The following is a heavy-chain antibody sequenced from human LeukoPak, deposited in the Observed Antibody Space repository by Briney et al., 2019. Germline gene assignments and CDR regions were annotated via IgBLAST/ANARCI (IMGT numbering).Heavy chain of an antibody. V-gene: IGHV1-69*04. D-gene: IGHD3-10*01. CDR2: IIPILGIA. Sequence: SVKVFCKASGGTFSSYAISWVRQAPGQGLEWMGRIIPILGIANYAQKFQGRVTITADNSTSTAYMELSSLRSEDTAVYYCARGFSTGPHAFDIWGQGTMVTVSS. CDR3: ARGFSTGPHAFDI. CDR1: GGTFSSYA. J-gene: IGHJ3*02.